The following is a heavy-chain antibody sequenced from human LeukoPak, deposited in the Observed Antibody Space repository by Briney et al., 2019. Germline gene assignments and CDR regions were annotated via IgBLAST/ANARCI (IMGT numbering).Heavy chain of an antibody. D-gene: IGHD6-13*01. CDR2: FDPEDGET. CDR3: ATDTYSSSWTHAFDI. J-gene: IGHJ3*02. CDR1: GYTLTELS. Sequence: GASVKVSCKVSGYTLTELSMHWVRQAPGKGLEWMGGFDPEDGETIYAQKFQGRVTMTEDTSTDTAYMELSSLRSEDTAVYYCATDTYSSSWTHAFDIWGRGTMVTVSS. V-gene: IGHV1-24*01.